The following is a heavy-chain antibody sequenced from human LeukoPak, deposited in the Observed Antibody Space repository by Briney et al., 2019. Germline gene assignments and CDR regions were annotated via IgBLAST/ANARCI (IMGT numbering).Heavy chain of an antibody. CDR3: ARDRNNWNYWVWFDR. CDR1: GFSLSRFG. CDR2: MSSDVSNE. D-gene: IGHD1-7*01. J-gene: IGHJ5*02. Sequence: PVGSLRLSCAASGFSLSRFGMHWVRQAPGKGLERVAVMSSDVSNEFYADSVRGRFSISRDNSKNTPYLQMNSLRAEDTPVYYCARDRNNWNYWVWFDRWGQGTLVTVSS. V-gene: IGHV3-30*03.